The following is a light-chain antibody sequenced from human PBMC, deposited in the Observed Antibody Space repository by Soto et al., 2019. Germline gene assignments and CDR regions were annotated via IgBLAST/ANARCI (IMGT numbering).Light chain of an antibody. Sequence: ELVLTQSPATLSLSPGERATLSCRASQSVSSYLAWYQQKPGQAPRLLIYDASNRATGIPARFSGSGSGSDFTLTISSLEPEVFAVYYYQQRSNWPFTFGRGTKVDIK. CDR2: DAS. CDR1: QSVSSY. V-gene: IGKV3-11*01. CDR3: QQRSNWPFT. J-gene: IGKJ3*01.